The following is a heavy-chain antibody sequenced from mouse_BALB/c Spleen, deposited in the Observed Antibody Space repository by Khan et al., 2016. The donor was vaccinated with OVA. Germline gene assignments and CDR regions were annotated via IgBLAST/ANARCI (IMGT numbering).Heavy chain of an antibody. CDR2: INPSDGDT. CDR1: GYTFTSYY. J-gene: IGHJ3*01. CDR3: TRSGYGTFAY. V-gene: IGHV1S81*02. Sequence: VQLKESGAELVKPGASVRLSCKASGYTFTSYYMYWVKQRPGQGLEWIGEINPSDGDTNFNEKFKNKATLTVDKSSSTAYMQLSSLTSEDSAVYYCTRSGYGTFAYWGQGTLVTVSA. D-gene: IGHD2-1*01.